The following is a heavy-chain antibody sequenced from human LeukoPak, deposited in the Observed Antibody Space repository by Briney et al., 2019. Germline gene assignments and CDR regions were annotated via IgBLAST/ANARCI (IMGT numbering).Heavy chain of an antibody. Sequence: SGTLSLTCAVSGVSISSSNWWSWVRQPPGKGLEWIGEIYHSGSTNYNPSLKSRVTIAVDKSKNQFSLKLSSVTAADTAVYYGARVGDSSGWYSASGWFDPWGQGTLVTVSS. CDR1: GVSISSSNW. CDR2: IYHSGST. CDR3: ARVGDSSGWYSASGWFDP. V-gene: IGHV4-4*02. J-gene: IGHJ5*02. D-gene: IGHD6-19*01.